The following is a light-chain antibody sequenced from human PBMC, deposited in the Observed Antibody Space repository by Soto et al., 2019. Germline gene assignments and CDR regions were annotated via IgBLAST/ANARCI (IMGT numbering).Light chain of an antibody. V-gene: IGKV1-33*01. Sequence: DIQMTQSPSSLSASLGDRVTFTCQASQDIRFYLNWYQHKTGQAPKLLIYDASQLETGVPSKFSGSGSGTDFTFTINNLQAEDIGTYYCQHYNSLPITFGQGTRLEI. CDR2: DAS. CDR3: QHYNSLPIT. J-gene: IGKJ5*01. CDR1: QDIRFY.